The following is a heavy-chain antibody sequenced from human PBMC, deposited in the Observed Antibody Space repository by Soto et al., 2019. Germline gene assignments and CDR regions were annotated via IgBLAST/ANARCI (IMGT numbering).Heavy chain of an antibody. CDR2: ISSSGSTI. Sequence: GGSLRLSCAASGFTFSDYYMSWIRQAPGKGLEWVSYISSSGSTIYHADSVKGRFTISRDNAKNSLYLQMNSLRAEDTAVYYCARIKSGITIFGVVIPPLDYWGQGTLVTVSS. J-gene: IGHJ4*02. CDR3: ARIKSGITIFGVVIPPLDY. CDR1: GFTFSDYY. V-gene: IGHV3-11*01. D-gene: IGHD3-3*01.